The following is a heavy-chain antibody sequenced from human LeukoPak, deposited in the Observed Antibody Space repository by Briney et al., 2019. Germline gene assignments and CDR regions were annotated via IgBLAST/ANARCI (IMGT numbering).Heavy chain of an antibody. J-gene: IGHJ4*02. CDR3: ATNGY. Sequence: GGSLRLSCAASGFTLSIYWMSWVRQAPGKGLEWVANIKQDGSEKDYVDSVKGRFTISRDNAKNSLYLQMNSLRAEYTAVYYCATNGYWGQGTLVTVSS. CDR1: GFTLSIYW. CDR2: IKQDGSEK. D-gene: IGHD3-22*01. V-gene: IGHV3-7*01.